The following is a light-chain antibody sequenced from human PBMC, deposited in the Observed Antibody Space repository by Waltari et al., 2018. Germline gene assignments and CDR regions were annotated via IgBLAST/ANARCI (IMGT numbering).Light chain of an antibody. CDR3: MQGLQTPDT. CDR1: KSLLHSNGYNY. CDR2: LAS. J-gene: IGKJ5*01. V-gene: IGKV2-28*01. Sequence: DIVMTQSPLSLPVTPGEPASISCTSSKSLLHSNGYNYLDWYLQKPGQSPQLLLYLASKRASGVPDRFSGSGSGTDFTLKISRVEAEDVWVYFCMQGLQTPDTFGQGTRLGIK.